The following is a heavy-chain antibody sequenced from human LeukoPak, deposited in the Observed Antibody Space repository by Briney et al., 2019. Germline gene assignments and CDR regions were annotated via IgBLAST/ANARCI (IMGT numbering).Heavy chain of an antibody. D-gene: IGHD2-2*01. CDR2: VSGADGTT. V-gene: IGHV3-23*01. J-gene: IGHJ6*03. CDR1: GFTFSNYW. Sequence: GGSLRLSCAASGFTFSNYWMHWVRQAPRKGLEWVSGVSGADGTTYYADSVKGRFTISRDNSKSTLYLQMNNLRAEDTAVYYCAKHWSYCSTTSCFFNYYYYYMDVWGKGTTVTVSS. CDR3: AKHWSYCSTTSCFFNYYYYYMDV.